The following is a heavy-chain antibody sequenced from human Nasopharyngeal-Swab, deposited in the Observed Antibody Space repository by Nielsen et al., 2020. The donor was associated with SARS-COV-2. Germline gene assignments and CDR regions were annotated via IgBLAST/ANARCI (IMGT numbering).Heavy chain of an antibody. CDR3: VRQTGYHFDS. CDR2: IRSKVHNYAA. J-gene: IGHJ4*02. Sequence: GGSLRLSCAASGFTFSGSAMHWVRQASGKGLEWVGRIRSKVHNYAAVYAASVEGRFTISRDDSKKTAFLQMDSLKSEDTAVYFCVRQTGYHFDSWGQGTLVTVSS. CDR1: GFTFSGSA. V-gene: IGHV3-73*01. D-gene: IGHD5-12*01.